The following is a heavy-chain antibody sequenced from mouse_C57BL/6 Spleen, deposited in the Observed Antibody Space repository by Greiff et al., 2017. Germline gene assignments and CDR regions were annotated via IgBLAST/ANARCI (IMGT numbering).Heavy chain of an antibody. CDR2: IYPGDGDT. CDR1: GYAFSSYW. CDR3: ARYYDPKGSYFDY. J-gene: IGHJ2*01. D-gene: IGHD2-4*01. Sequence: VMLVESGAELVKPGASVKISCKASGYAFSSYWMNWVKQRPGKGLEWIGQIYPGDGDTNYNGKFKGKATLTADKSSSTAYMQLSSLTSEDSAVYFCARYYDPKGSYFDYWGQGTTLTVSS. V-gene: IGHV1-80*01.